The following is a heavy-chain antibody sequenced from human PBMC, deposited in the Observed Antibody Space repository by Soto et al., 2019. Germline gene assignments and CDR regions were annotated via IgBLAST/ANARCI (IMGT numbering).Heavy chain of an antibody. V-gene: IGHV4-30-4*01. D-gene: IGHD3-3*01. J-gene: IGHJ5*02. Sequence: PSETLSLTCTVSGGSISSGDYYWSWIRQPPGKGLEWIGYIYYSGSTYYNPSLKSRVTISVDTSKNQFSLKLSSVTAADTAVYYCARDLGRVRFLEWPSRIGFDPWGQGTLVTVSS. CDR1: GGSISSGDYY. CDR2: IYYSGST. CDR3: ARDLGRVRFLEWPSRIGFDP.